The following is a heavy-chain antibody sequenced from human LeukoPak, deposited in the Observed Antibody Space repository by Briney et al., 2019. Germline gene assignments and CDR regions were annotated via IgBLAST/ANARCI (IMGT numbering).Heavy chain of an antibody. CDR1: GGSISSYY. D-gene: IGHD3-10*01. V-gene: IGHV4-59*01. Sequence: PSETLSLTCTVSGGSISSYYWSWIRQPPGKGLEWIGYIYYSGSTNYNPSLKSRVTISVDTSKNQFSPKLSSVTAADTAVYYCARVMGYYGSGSRMSKPFFDYWGQGTLVTVSS. CDR2: IYYSGST. CDR3: ARVMGYYGSGSRMSKPFFDY. J-gene: IGHJ4*02.